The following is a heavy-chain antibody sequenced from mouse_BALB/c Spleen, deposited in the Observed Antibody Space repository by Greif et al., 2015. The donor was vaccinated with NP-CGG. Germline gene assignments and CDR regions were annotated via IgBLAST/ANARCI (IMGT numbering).Heavy chain of an antibody. CDR3: ARQTLDWDVGGYFDY. CDR2: ISSGGSYT. V-gene: IGHV5-9-3*01. D-gene: IGHD4-1*01. J-gene: IGHJ2*01. Sequence: EVNLVESGGGLVKPGGSLKLSCAASGFTFSSYAMSWVRQTPEKRLEWVATISSGGSYTYYPDSVKGRFTISRDNAKNTLYLQMSSLRSEDTAMYYCARQTLDWDVGGYFDYWGQGTTLTVSS. CDR1: GFTFSSYA.